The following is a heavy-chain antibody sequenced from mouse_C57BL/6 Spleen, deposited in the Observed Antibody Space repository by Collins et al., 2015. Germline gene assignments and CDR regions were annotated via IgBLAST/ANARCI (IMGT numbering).Heavy chain of an antibody. CDR2: INTYSGVP. D-gene: IGHD2-14*01. J-gene: IGHJ3*01. CDR3: AREGTFAY. Sequence: QIQLVQSGPELKKPGETVKISCKASGYTFTSYGMSWVKQAPGKGLQWMGWINTYSGVPTYADDFKGRFAFSLETSASTAYLQINNLKNEGTATYFCAREGTFAYWGQGTLVTVSA. CDR1: GYTFTSYG. V-gene: IGHV9-3*01.